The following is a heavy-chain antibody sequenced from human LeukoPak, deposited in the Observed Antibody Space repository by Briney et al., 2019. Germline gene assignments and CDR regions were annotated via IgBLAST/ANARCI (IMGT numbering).Heavy chain of an antibody. CDR3: ARDNSVEDTAWWFDP. CDR2: INPSGGST. V-gene: IGHV1-46*01. D-gene: IGHD4-23*01. CDR1: RYSFTSYY. Sequence: ASMKASCKPSRYSFTSYYMRCERHPPGQWLEWMGIINPSGGSTSYAQKFQGRVTMTRDMSTSTDYMELSSLRSEDTAVYYCARDNSVEDTAWWFDPWGQGTLVTVSS. J-gene: IGHJ5*02.